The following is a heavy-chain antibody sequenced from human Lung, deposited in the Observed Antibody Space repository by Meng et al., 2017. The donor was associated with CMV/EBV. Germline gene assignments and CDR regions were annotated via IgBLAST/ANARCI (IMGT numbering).Heavy chain of an antibody. V-gene: IGHV3-23*01. CDR2: ISGSGGRT. Sequence: GESLKISCAASGFTFSSHAMTWVRQAPGKGLDWVSVISGSGGRTYYADSVKGRFTVSRDNFKNTLYLQMSSLRADDTAVYYCAKNADVATYCDFWSGLAGVAVWGQGTMVTVSS. D-gene: IGHD3-3*01. J-gene: IGHJ6*01. CDR1: GFTFSSHA. CDR3: AKNADVATYCDFWSGLAGVAV.